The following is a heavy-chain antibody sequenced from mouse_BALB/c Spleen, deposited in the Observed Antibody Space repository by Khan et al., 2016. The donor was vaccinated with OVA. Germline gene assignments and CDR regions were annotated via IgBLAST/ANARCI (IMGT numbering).Heavy chain of an antibody. CDR1: GYTFTSYV. V-gene: IGHV1S136*01. J-gene: IGHJ2*01. CDR2: IYPFNDDT. D-gene: IGHD2-14*01. Sequence: VQLQQSSPELVKPGASVKMSCKASGYTFTSYVMHWVKQKPGQGLEWVGYIYPFNDDTKYNEKFKGKATLTSDKSSSPAYMELSSLTSEDSAVYFCAKIYRSDVYFDYRGQDATLTVA. CDR3: AKIYRSDVYFDY.